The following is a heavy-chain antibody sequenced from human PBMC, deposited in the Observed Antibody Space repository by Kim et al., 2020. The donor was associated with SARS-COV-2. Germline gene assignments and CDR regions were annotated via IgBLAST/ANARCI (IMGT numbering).Heavy chain of an antibody. J-gene: IGHJ4*01. D-gene: IGHD3-22*01. V-gene: IGHV3-30*04. CDR3: AREARVYYYDSSGLFDY. Sequence: GGSLRLSCAASGFTFSSYAMHWVRQAPGKGLEWVAVISYDGSNKYYADSVKGRFTISRDNSKNTLYLQMNSLRAEDTAVYYCAREARVYYYDSSGLFDY. CDR1: GFTFSSYA. CDR2: ISYDGSNK.